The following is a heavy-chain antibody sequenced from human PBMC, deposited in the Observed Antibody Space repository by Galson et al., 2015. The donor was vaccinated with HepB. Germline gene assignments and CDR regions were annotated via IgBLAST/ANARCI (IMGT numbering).Heavy chain of an antibody. CDR1: GYSFTSYW. D-gene: IGHD3-10*01. J-gene: IGHJ3*02. Sequence: QSGAEVKKPGESLKVSCKGSGYSFTSYWIGWVRQMPGKGLEWMGIIYPGDSDTRYSPSFQGQVTISADKSISTAYLQWSSLKASDTAMYYCARRALFTMVRGRGGAFDIWGQGTMVTVSS. V-gene: IGHV5-51*01. CDR2: IYPGDSDT. CDR3: ARRALFTMVRGRGGAFDI.